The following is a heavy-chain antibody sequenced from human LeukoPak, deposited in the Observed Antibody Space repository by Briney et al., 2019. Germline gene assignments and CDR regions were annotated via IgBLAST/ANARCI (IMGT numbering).Heavy chain of an antibody. D-gene: IGHD2-2*01. CDR1: GFTFSSYG. Sequence: GGSLRLSCAASGFTFSSYGMHWVRQAPGKGLEWVAFIRYDGSNKYYADSVKGRFTISRDNSKNTLYLQMNSLRAEDTAVYYCAKAVVTTKGGDYWGQGTLVTVSS. CDR2: IRYDGSNK. J-gene: IGHJ4*02. V-gene: IGHV3-30*02. CDR3: AKAVVTTKGGDY.